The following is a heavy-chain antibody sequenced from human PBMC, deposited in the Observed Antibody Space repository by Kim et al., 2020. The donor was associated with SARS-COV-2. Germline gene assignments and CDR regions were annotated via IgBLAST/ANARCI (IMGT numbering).Heavy chain of an antibody. D-gene: IGHD6-13*01. J-gene: IGHJ6*02. V-gene: IGHV1-3*01. CDR2: INAGNGNT. Sequence: ASVKVSCKASGYTFTSYAMHWVRQAPGQRLEWMGWINAGNGNTKYSQKFQGRVTITRDTSASTAYMELSSLRSEDTAVYYCARVRAQYSSSWSYYYGMDVWGQGTTVTVSS. CDR3: ARVRAQYSSSWSYYYGMDV. CDR1: GYTFTSYA.